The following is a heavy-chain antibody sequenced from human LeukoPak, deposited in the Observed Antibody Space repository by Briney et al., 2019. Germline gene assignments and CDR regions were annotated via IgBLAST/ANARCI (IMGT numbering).Heavy chain of an antibody. Sequence: GGSLRLSCAASGFALSSHWMTWVRQVPGRGPEWVANVNRDGSETYYLDSVKGRFTISKDNAKNSLYLQMNSLRAEDTALYHRARNNGMDVWGQGTTVIVSS. CDR3: ARNNGMDV. CDR2: VNRDGSET. J-gene: IGHJ6*02. V-gene: IGHV3-7*03. CDR1: GFALSSHW.